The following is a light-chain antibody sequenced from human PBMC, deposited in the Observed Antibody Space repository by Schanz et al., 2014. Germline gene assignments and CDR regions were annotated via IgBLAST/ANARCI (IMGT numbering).Light chain of an antibody. V-gene: IGKV3-20*01. CDR2: GAS. CDR3: QQYSKSPLT. Sequence: EIVLTQSPGTLSLSPGERATLSCRASQSVSSSYLAWYQQKPGQAPRLLIYGASTRATGIPDRFSGSGSGTDFTHTISRLEPEDFAVYYCQQYSKSPLTFGGGTQVKIK. CDR1: QSVSSSY. J-gene: IGKJ4*01.